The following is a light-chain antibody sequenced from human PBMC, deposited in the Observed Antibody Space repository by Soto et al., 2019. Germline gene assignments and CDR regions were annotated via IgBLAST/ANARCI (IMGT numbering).Light chain of an antibody. J-gene: IGKJ5*01. CDR2: GAS. Sequence: EIVMTQSPATLSVSPGERATLSCRASQSVSSNLAWYQQKPGQAPRLLISGASTRATGIAARFSGSGSGTEFTLTISSLQSEDSALYYCQQYSNWPTFGQGTRLEI. CDR3: QQYSNWPT. CDR1: QSVSSN. V-gene: IGKV3-15*01.